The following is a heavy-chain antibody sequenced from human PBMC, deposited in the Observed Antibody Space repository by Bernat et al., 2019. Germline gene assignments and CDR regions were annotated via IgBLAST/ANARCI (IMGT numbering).Heavy chain of an antibody. D-gene: IGHD3-22*01. J-gene: IGHJ3*02. CDR1: GFTFSSYS. V-gene: IGHV3-21*01. CDR2: ISSSSSYI. Sequence: EVQLVESGGGLVKPGGSLRLSCAASGFTFSSYSMNWVRQAPGKGLEWVSSISSSSSYIYYADSVKGRFTISRDNAKNSLYLQMNSLRAEDTAVYYCARDRHYYDSSGAGHAFDIWGQGTMVTVSS. CDR3: ARDRHYYDSSGAGHAFDI.